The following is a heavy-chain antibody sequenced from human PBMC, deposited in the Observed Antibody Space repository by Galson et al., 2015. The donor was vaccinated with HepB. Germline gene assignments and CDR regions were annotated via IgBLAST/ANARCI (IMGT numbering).Heavy chain of an antibody. D-gene: IGHD6-13*01. V-gene: IGHV4-59*01. CDR1: GGSISSYY. CDR2: IYYSGST. Sequence: ETLSLTCTISGGSISSYYWSWIRQPPGKGLEWIGYIYYSGSTNYNPSLKSRVTISVDTSKNQFSLKLSSVTAADTAVYYCARADRAGGSGSSWYVSYYYGMDVWGQGTTVTVSS. J-gene: IGHJ6*02. CDR3: ARADRAGGSGSSWYVSYYYGMDV.